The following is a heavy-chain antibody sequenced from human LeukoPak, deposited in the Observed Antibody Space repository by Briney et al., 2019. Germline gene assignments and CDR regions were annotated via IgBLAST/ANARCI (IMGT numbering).Heavy chain of an antibody. Sequence: SETQSLTCTVSGGSISSGSYYWSWIRQPAGKGLEWIGRIYTSGSTNYNPSLKSRVTISVDTSKNQFSLKLSSVTAADTAVYYCAGSRDGYTRWYFDYWGQGTLVTVSS. D-gene: IGHD5-24*01. CDR2: IYTSGST. CDR3: AGSRDGYTRWYFDY. J-gene: IGHJ4*02. V-gene: IGHV4-61*02. CDR1: GGSISSGSYY.